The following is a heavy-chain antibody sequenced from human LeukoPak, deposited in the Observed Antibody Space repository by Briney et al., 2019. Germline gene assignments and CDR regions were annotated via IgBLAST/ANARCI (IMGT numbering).Heavy chain of an antibody. V-gene: IGHV3-30-3*01. CDR2: ISYDGSNK. CDR1: GFTFSSYA. J-gene: IGHJ4*02. Sequence: GRSLRLSCAASGFTFSSYAMHWVRQAPGKGLEWVAVISYDGSNKYYADSVKGRFTISRDNSKNTLYLQMNSLRAEDTAVYYCAMAVVVTANDYWGQGTLVTVSS. D-gene: IGHD2-21*02. CDR3: AMAVVVTANDY.